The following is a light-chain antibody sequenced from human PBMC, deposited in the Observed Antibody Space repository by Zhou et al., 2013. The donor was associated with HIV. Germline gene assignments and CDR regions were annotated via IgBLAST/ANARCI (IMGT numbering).Light chain of an antibody. V-gene: IGKV3-11*01. J-gene: IGKJ4*01. Sequence: EIVLTQSPATLSLSPGERATLSCRASQSFNNYLAWYQQKPGQAPRLLIYDASNRATGIPARFSGSGSGTDFTLAISSLEPEDFAVYYCQQRSNWPPTFGGGTKVEI. CDR1: QSFNNY. CDR3: QQRSNWPPT. CDR2: DAS.